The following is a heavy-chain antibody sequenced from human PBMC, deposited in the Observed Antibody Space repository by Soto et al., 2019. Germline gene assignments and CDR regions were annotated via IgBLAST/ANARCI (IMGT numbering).Heavy chain of an antibody. CDR2: MYYSGST. CDR3: GGKNYDSSGYFDY. D-gene: IGHD3-22*01. V-gene: IGHV4-59*01. J-gene: IGHJ4*02. Sequence: SETLSLTCTVSGGSISSYYWSWIRQPPGKGLEWIGYMYYSGSTNYNPSLKSRVTISVDTSKNQFSLKLSSVAAADTAVYYCGGKNYDSSGYFDYWGQGTLVTVSS. CDR1: GGSISSYY.